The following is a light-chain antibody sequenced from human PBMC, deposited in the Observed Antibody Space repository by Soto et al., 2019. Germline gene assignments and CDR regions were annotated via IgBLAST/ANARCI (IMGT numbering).Light chain of an antibody. J-gene: IGKJ1*01. CDR1: QGISSY. Sequence: IQLTQSPSSLSASVGDRVTITCRASQGISSYLTWYQQKPGKAPKVLIYVASTLQSGVPSRYSGSGSGTEFTLTISNLQPDDFATYYCQQYESYSPWTFGQGTKVDIK. CDR3: QQYESYSPWT. CDR2: VAS. V-gene: IGKV1-9*01.